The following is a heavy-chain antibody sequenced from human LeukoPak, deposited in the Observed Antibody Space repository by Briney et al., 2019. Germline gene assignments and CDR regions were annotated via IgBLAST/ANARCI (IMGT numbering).Heavy chain of an antibody. V-gene: IGHV3-7*01. CDR1: GFNFDNYW. CDR3: ARWLDR. Sequence: GGSLRLSCAASGFNFDNYWMSWVRQAPGKGLEWVANIREDGSEKYYVDSAKGRFTISRDNAKKSLYLQMNSLRAEDSALYYCARWLDRWGQGTLVTVSS. D-gene: IGHD2-2*03. J-gene: IGHJ4*02. CDR2: IREDGSEK.